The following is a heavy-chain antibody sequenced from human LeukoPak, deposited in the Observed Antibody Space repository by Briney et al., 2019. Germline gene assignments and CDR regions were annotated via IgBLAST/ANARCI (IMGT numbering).Heavy chain of an antibody. CDR1: GGSFSGYY. Sequence: SETLSLTCAVYGGSFSGYYWRWIRQPPGKGLEWIGEINHSGSTNYNPSLKSRVTISVDTSKNQFSLKLSSVTAAATAVYYCVLGVVVPAAMSEFDYWGQGTLVTVSS. D-gene: IGHD2-2*01. V-gene: IGHV4-34*01. CDR2: INHSGST. J-gene: IGHJ4*02. CDR3: VLGVVVPAAMSEFDY.